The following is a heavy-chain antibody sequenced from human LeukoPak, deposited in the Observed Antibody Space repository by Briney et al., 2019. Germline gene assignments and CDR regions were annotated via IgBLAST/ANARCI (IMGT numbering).Heavy chain of an antibody. CDR2: ISRNSNYI. Sequence: NPGGSLRLSCAASGFTFSSYTMNWVRQAPGKGLEWVSSISRNSNYIYYADSVKGRFTISRDNSKNTLYLQTNSLRAEDTAVYYCARRSGIAVAGAFDYWGQGTLVTVSS. D-gene: IGHD6-19*01. J-gene: IGHJ4*02. CDR1: GFTFSSYT. V-gene: IGHV3-21*04. CDR3: ARRSGIAVAGAFDY.